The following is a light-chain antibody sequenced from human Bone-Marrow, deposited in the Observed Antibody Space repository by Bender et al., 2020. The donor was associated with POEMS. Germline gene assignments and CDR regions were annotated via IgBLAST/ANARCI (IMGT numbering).Light chain of an antibody. V-gene: IGLV2-23*01. CDR2: EDS. CDR1: DVGNYNL. Sequence: QSALTQPASVSGSPGQPITISCTGSDVGNYNLVSWYQQHPGEAPKLMIFEDSNRPSGVSYRFSGSKSGNTASLTISGLQAEDEADYYCCSYAGIFHYVFGSGTKVTVL. J-gene: IGLJ1*01. CDR3: CSYAGIFHYV.